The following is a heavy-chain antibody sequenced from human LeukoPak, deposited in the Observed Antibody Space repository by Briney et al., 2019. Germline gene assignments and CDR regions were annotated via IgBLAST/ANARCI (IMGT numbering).Heavy chain of an antibody. CDR2: IYYSGST. J-gene: IGHJ3*02. V-gene: IGHV4-59*01. CDR1: GGSISSYY. CDR3: ARDRGRGWLQFSDAFDI. D-gene: IGHD5-24*01. Sequence: SETLSLTSTVSGGSISSYYWSWIRQPPGKGLEWIGYIYYSGSTNYNPSLKSRVTISVDTSKNQFSLKLSSVTAADTAVYYCARDRGRGWLQFSDAFDIWGQGTMVTVSS.